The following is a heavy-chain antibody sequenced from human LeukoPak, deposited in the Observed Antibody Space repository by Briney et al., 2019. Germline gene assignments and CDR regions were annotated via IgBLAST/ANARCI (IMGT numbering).Heavy chain of an antibody. CDR3: AKGLWFGEMDYFDY. D-gene: IGHD3-10*01. J-gene: IGHJ4*02. CDR2: LYSDGST. Sequence: GGSLRLSCAASGFTVSTNYMNWVRQAPGKGLEWVSVLYSDGSTYYADSVKGRFTISRDNSKNTLYLQMNSLRAEDTAVYYCAKGLWFGEMDYFDYWGQGTLVTVSS. CDR1: GFTVSTNY. V-gene: IGHV3-53*01.